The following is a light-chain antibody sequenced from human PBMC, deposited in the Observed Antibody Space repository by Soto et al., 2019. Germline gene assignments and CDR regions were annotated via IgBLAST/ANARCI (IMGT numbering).Light chain of an antibody. V-gene: IGKV1-39*01. J-gene: IGKJ4*01. CDR1: QFISTY. CDR3: QQSHSVPLT. Sequence: DIQMTQSPSSLSASVGDSVSFTCRASQFISTYLNWYQQKPGKAPKLLIYAASSSQRGVPSRISGSGSGMDSTLTISNHQPEDSATYFGQQSHSVPLTFGGGTKVEI. CDR2: AAS.